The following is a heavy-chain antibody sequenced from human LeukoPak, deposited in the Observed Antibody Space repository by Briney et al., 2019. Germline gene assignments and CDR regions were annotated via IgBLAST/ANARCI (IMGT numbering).Heavy chain of an antibody. Sequence: GGSLRLSCAASGFTFSDSSMNWVRQGPGKGLEWLSYISPTSHTLYADSVKGRFTISRDNAKNSLYLQMNSLRAEDTAVYYCARGTFDYWGQGTLVTVSS. CDR1: GFTFSDSS. D-gene: IGHD3-10*01. J-gene: IGHJ4*02. CDR2: ISPTSHT. CDR3: ARGTFDY. V-gene: IGHV3-69-1*01.